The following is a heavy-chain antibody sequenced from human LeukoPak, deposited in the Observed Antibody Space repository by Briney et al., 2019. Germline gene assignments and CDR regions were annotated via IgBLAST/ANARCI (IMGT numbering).Heavy chain of an antibody. CDR1: GYTFTSYG. CDR2: ISAYNGNT. D-gene: IGHD3-22*01. J-gene: IGHJ4*02. Sequence: ASVKVSCKASGYTFTSYGISWVRPAPGQGLEWMGWISAYNGNTNYAQKLQGRVTMTTDTSTSTAYMELRSLRSDDTAVYYCARVYYYDSSGDFDYWGQGTLVTVSS. CDR3: ARVYYYDSSGDFDY. V-gene: IGHV1-18*01.